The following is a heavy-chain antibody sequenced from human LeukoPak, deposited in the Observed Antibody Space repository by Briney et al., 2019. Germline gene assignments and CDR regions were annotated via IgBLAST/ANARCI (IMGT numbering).Heavy chain of an antibody. J-gene: IGHJ6*03. CDR1: GGSISSHY. Sequence: SETLSLTCSVSGGSISSHYWSWIRQSPGKGLEWIGYVFYKGSTNYNPSLKSRVSISVDTAKNQFSLRLSSVTAADTAVYYCARGNNYYFYYMDVWGKGATVTVSS. CDR3: ARGNNYYFYYMDV. CDR2: VFYKGST. V-gene: IGHV4-59*11.